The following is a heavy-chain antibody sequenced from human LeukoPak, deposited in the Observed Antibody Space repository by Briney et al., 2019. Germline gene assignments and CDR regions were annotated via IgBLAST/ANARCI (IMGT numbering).Heavy chain of an antibody. CDR2: IKYDGSEQ. D-gene: IGHD3-10*01. CDR3: ARDYGWSFAN. Sequence: GGSLRLSCTSSGFIFSSHWMNWVRQAPGKGPEWVANIKYDGSEQYYVDSAKGRFSISRDNTKNLLYLQMNSLRVEDTAVYYCARDYGWSFANWGQGTLVTVSS. V-gene: IGHV3-7*03. J-gene: IGHJ4*02. CDR1: GFIFSSHW.